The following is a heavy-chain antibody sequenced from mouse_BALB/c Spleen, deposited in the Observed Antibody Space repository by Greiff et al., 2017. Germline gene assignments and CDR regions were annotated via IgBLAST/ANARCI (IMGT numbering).Heavy chain of an antibody. CDR3: ARTNWAYFDY. CDR2: IYPGDGDT. J-gene: IGHJ2*01. Sequence: LQESGAELVRPGSSVKISCKASGYAFSSYWMNWVKQRPGQGLEWIGQIYPGDGDTNYNGKFKGKATLTADKSSSTAYMQLSSLTSEDSAVYFCARTNWAYFDYWGQGTTLTVSS. CDR1: GYAFSSYW. V-gene: IGHV1-80*01. D-gene: IGHD4-1*01.